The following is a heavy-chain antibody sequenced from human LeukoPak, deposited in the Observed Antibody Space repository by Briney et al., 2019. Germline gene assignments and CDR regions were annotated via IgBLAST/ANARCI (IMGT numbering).Heavy chain of an antibody. CDR3: ARDWYYDSSGYSFRWWIDAFDI. CDR1: GGSISSSSYY. V-gene: IGHV4-39*07. CDR2: IYYSGST. D-gene: IGHD3-22*01. J-gene: IGHJ3*02. Sequence: SETLSLTCTVSGGSISSSSYYWGWIRQPPGKGLEWIGSIYYSGSTYYNPSLKSRVTISVDTSKNQFSLKLSSVTAADTAVYYCARDWYYDSSGYSFRWWIDAFDIWGQGTMVTVSS.